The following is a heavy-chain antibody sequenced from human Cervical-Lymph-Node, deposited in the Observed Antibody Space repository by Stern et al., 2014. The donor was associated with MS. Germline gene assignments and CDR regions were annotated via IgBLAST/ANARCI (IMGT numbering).Heavy chain of an antibody. D-gene: IGHD6-19*01. Sequence: QVQLQESGPGLVKPSQSLSLTCTVSGGSVSGGDYYWGWIRQPPGKGLAWIGYIDNSGTTYYNPAFKSRLTISIDTSKNQFSLRLTSMTAADTAVYYCARDFTVAGSFDYWGQGTLVTVSS. CDR1: GGSVSGGDYY. J-gene: IGHJ4*02. V-gene: IGHV4-30-4*01. CDR3: ARDFTVAGSFDY. CDR2: IDNSGTT.